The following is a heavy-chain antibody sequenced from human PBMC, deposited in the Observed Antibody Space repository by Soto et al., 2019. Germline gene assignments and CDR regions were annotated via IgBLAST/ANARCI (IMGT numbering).Heavy chain of an antibody. J-gene: IGHJ5*01. D-gene: IGHD2-2*01. CDR3: ARDPSEGRVGNWFES. CDR2: ISSSTSYV. V-gene: IGHV3-21*06. CDR1: GFTFSRYG. Sequence: GGSLRLSCAASGFTFSRYGMNWLRQAPGKGLEWVASISSSTSYVYYADSVKGRFSTSRDNAKNILYLEMYGLRTEDTAVYYCARDPSEGRVGNWFESWGQGT.